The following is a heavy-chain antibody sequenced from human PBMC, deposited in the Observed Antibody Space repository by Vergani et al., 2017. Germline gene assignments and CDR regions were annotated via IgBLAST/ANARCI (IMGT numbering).Heavy chain of an antibody. D-gene: IGHD2-2*01. CDR3: ARAQAAYCSSTSCSAGY. V-gene: IGHV1-2*02. J-gene: IGHJ4*02. CDR2: INLNSGGT. Sequence: QVQLVQSGAEVKKPGASVKVSCKASGYTFTGYYMHWVRQAPGQGLEWMGWINLNSGGTNYAQKFQGRVTMTRDTSISTAYMELSRLRSDDTAVYYCARAQAAYCSSTSCSAGYWGQGTLVTVSS. CDR1: GYTFTGYY.